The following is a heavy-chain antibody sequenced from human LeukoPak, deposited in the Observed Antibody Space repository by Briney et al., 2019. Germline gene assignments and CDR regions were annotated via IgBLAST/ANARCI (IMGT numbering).Heavy chain of an antibody. CDR2: IGIDSGNT. J-gene: IGHJ4*02. D-gene: IGHD1-1*01. CDR1: GFPFIEYS. CDR3: ARDHNYAFDN. Sequence: GGSLRLSCTASGFPFIEYSMNWLRQAPGKGLEWISYIGIDSGNTKYADSVRGRFTISADKAKNSLYLQMNSLRVEDTAVYYCARDHNYAFDNWGQGTLVSVAS. V-gene: IGHV3-48*01.